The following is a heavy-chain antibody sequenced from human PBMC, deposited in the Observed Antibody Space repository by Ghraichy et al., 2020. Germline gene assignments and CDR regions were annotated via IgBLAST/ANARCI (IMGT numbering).Heavy chain of an antibody. D-gene: IGHD4-11*01. CDR1: GFTFNIFG. CDR2: ISDSGDSK. V-gene: IGHV3-23*01. CDR3: AKSRGSERTGITGQWFDH. J-gene: IGHJ5*02. Sequence: GGSLRLSCAASGFTFNIFGIHWVRQAPGKGLEWVSGISDSGDSKYYADPVRGRFTISRDNSRNTLYLQMDNLNAGDTAIYFCAKSRGSERTGITGQWFDHWGQGILVSVSS.